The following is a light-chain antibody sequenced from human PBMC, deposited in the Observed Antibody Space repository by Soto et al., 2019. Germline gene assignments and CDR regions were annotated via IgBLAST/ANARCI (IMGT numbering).Light chain of an antibody. J-gene: IGKJ2*01. V-gene: IGKV3-20*01. Sequence: EIVLTQSPGTLSLSPGERATLSCRASQSVSSSYLAWYQQKPGQAPRLLIYGASSRATGIPDRFSGSGSGTDFTLTFTRLEPEDFAVYYWQQYASSPPTFGQGTKVEIK. CDR3: QQYASSPPT. CDR1: QSVSSSY. CDR2: GAS.